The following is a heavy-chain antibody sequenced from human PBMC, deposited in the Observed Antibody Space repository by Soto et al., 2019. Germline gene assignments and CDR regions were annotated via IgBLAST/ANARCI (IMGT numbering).Heavy chain of an antibody. J-gene: IGHJ4*02. CDR2: IKQDGSEK. CDR3: AREDDGSYPSEHYFDY. CDR1: GFTFSSYW. D-gene: IGHD1-26*01. V-gene: IGHV3-7*01. Sequence: PGGSVRLSCAASGFTFSSYWLSWARQAPGKGLEWVANIKQDGSEKYYVDSVKCRVTISRDNAKNSLYLQMNSLRAEDTAVYYCAREDDGSYPSEHYFDYGGQGTLVTSPQ.